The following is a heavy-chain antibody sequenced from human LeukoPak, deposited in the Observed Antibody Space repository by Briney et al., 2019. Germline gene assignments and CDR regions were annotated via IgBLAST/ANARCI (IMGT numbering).Heavy chain of an antibody. Sequence: PGGSLRLSCATSGFTFSHYGFHWVRQAPGKGLEWVTFMRHDGSDISYAESVKGRFTISRDNSKNTVYLQMNSLRVEDTSVYYCARDQYWGSEYWGQGTQVIVSS. V-gene: IGHV3-30*02. CDR1: GFTFSHYG. J-gene: IGHJ4*02. CDR2: MRHDGSDI. CDR3: ARDQYWGSEY. D-gene: IGHD3-16*01.